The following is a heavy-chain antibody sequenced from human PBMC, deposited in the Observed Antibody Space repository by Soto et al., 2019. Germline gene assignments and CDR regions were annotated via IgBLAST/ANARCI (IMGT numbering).Heavy chain of an antibody. CDR1: GYAFTNYH. V-gene: IGHV1-46*01. D-gene: IGHD4-4*01. J-gene: IGHJ3*02. Sequence: QVQLLQSGAEVKKPGASVKVSCKASGYAFTNYHLHWLRQAPGKGPEGMGIIKPGGGSTGYAQQSRGSLTMTRDTLTCTVYLVTNSLRSEETAVYHCPRELATITLDAFDIWGEGTMGTVSS. CDR3: PRELATITLDAFDI. CDR2: IKPGGGST.